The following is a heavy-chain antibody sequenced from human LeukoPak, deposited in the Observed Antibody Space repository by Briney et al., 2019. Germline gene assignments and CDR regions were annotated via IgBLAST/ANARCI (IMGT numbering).Heavy chain of an antibody. J-gene: IGHJ4*02. CDR3: AKENLSWELSYFDY. CDR2: ISSSSSYI. Sequence: GGSLRLSCAASGFTFSSYSMNWVRQAPGKGLEWVSSISSSSSYIYYADSVKGRFTISRDNSKNTLYLQMNSLRAEDTAVYYCAKENLSWELSYFDYWGQGTLVTVSS. V-gene: IGHV3-21*04. D-gene: IGHD1-26*01. CDR1: GFTFSSYS.